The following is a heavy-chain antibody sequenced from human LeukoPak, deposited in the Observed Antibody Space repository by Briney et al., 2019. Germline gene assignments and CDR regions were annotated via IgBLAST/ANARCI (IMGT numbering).Heavy chain of an antibody. Sequence: GGSLRLSCAASGLTFGAYWMHWVRQAPGKGLVWVSRINSDGSSTSYADSVKGRFTISRDNAKNTLYLQMNSLRAEDTAVYYCARASSGWYYFDYWGQGTLVTVSS. CDR1: GLTFGAYW. CDR2: INSDGSST. CDR3: ARASSGWYYFDY. D-gene: IGHD6-19*01. J-gene: IGHJ4*02. V-gene: IGHV3-74*01.